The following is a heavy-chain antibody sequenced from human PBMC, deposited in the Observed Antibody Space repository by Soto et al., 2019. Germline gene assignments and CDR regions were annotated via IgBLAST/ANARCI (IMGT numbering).Heavy chain of an antibody. CDR2: MSHSGGT. CDR1: GGFVSSGSYY. CDR3: ARVERGTATTVVDAFDI. V-gene: IGHV4-34*01. D-gene: IGHD1-1*01. Sequence: QVQLQQWGAGLLKPSETLSLTCAVYGGFVSSGSYYWSWIRQPPGKGLKWIGGMSHSGGTHFSPSLKSRVTISVDTSKNQFSLKMSSVTAADTALYYCARVERGTATTVVDAFDIWGPETMVTVSS. J-gene: IGHJ3*02.